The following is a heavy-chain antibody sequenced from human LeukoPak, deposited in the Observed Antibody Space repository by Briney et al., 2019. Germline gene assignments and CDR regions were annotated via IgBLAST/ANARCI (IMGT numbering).Heavy chain of an antibody. D-gene: IGHD3-22*01. CDR3: ARVADSSGSLGAFDI. J-gene: IGHJ3*02. CDR2: INPSGGST. Sequence: GASVKVSCKASGYTFTSYYMHWVRQAPGQGLEWMGIINPSGGSTSYAQKFQGRVTMTRDTSISTAYMELSRLRSDDTAVYYCARVADSSGSLGAFDIWGQGTMVSVSS. CDR1: GYTFTSYY. V-gene: IGHV1-46*01.